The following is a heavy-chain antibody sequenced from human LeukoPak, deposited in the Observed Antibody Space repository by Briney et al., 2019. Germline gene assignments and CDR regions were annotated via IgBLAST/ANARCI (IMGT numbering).Heavy chain of an antibody. CDR2: ISSTGGTT. CDR3: ARDYSYGRPYYFDY. Sequence: GGSLRLSCAASGITFSSYGMSWVRQAPGKGLEWVSSISSTGGTTYYADSVKGRFTISRDNSKNTLYLQMNSLRAEDTAVYYCARDYSYGRPYYFDYWGQGTLVTVSS. V-gene: IGHV3-23*01. CDR1: GITFSSYG. D-gene: IGHD5-18*01. J-gene: IGHJ4*02.